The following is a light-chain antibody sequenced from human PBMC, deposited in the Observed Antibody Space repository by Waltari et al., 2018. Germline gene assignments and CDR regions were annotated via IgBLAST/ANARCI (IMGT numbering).Light chain of an antibody. V-gene: IGKV1-5*03. CDR2: KAS. CDR3: QQYNSYSWT. J-gene: IGKJ1*01. CDR1: QSISSW. Sequence: DIQMTQSPSTLSASVGDRAPITCRASQSISSWLAWYQQKPGKAPKLLIYKASSLESGVPSRFSGSGSGTEFTLTISRLQPDDFATYCCQQYNSYSWTFGQGTKVEIK.